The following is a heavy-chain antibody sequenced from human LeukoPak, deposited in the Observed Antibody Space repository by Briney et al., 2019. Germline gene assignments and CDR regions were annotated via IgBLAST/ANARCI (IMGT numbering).Heavy chain of an antibody. V-gene: IGHV4-30-4*01. CDR1: GGSISSSNW. J-gene: IGHJ6*02. Sequence: SETLSLTCAVSGGSISSSNWWSWIRQPPGKGLEWIGYIYYSGSTYYNPSLKSRVTISVDTSKNQFSLKLSSVTAADTAVYYCARGFCSNYASHYYYYGMDVWGQGTTVTVSS. CDR3: ARGFCSNYASHYYYYGMDV. D-gene: IGHD4-11*01. CDR2: IYYSGST.